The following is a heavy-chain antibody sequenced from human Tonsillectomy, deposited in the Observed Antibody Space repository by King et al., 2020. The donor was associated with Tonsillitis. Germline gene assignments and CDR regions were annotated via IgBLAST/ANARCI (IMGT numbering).Heavy chain of an antibody. Sequence: VQLVESGGGLVQPGRSLRLSCAGSGFTFDDYTMHWVRQAPGKGLEWVSGISWNSGSIGYADSVKGRFTISRDNAKNSLYLHMNSLRAEDTALYYCAKDIEGYSYGSPFDYWGQGTLVTVSS. CDR1: GFTFDDYT. D-gene: IGHD5-18*01. CDR2: ISWNSGSI. J-gene: IGHJ4*02. CDR3: AKDIEGYSYGSPFDY. V-gene: IGHV3-9*01.